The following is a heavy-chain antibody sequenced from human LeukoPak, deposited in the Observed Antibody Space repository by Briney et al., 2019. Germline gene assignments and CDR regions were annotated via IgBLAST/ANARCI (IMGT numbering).Heavy chain of an antibody. CDR3: ARSPKVGMATLYWFDP. V-gene: IGHV4-59*01. CDR2: IYYSGSA. D-gene: IGHD5-24*01. J-gene: IGHJ5*02. CDR1: GGSISSYY. Sequence: SETLSLTCTVSGGSISSYYWSWIRQPPGKGLEWIGYIYYSGSANYNPSLKSRVTISVDTSKNQFSLKLSSVTAADTAVYYCARSPKVGMATLYWFDPWGQGTLVTVSS.